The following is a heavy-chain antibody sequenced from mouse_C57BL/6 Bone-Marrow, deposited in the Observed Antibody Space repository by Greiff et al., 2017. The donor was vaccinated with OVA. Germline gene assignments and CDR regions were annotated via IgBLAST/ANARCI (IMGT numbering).Heavy chain of an antibody. D-gene: IGHD2-2*01. Sequence: QVLLQQSGAELVRPGTSVKVSCTASGFAFTNYLIEWVQQRPGQGLEWIALINPGSGGTYYTENVKGQATLTADKSSSTAYLQLSSLTSEDSAVYFCAISTMVTTVYYAMDYWGQGTSVTVSS. CDR2: INPGSGGT. J-gene: IGHJ4*01. CDR3: AISTMVTTVYYAMDY. CDR1: GFAFTNYL. V-gene: IGHV1-54*01.